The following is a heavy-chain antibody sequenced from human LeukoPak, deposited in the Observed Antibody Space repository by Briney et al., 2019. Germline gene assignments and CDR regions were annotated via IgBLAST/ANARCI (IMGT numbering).Heavy chain of an antibody. CDR2: INPNSGGT. Sequence: ASVKVSCKASGYTFTGYYMHWVRQAPGRGLEWMGRINPNSGGTNYAQKFQGRVTMTRDTSISTAYMELSRLRSDDTAVYYCNFYYDSSGYQAVFDYWGQGTLVTVSS. CDR3: NFYYDSSGYQAVFDY. J-gene: IGHJ4*02. D-gene: IGHD3-22*01. CDR1: GYTFTGYY. V-gene: IGHV1-2*06.